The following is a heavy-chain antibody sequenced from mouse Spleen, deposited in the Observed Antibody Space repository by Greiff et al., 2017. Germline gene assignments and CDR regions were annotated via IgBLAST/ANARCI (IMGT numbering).Heavy chain of an antibody. CDR2: ISSGGGNT. J-gene: IGHJ3*01. CDR3: ARHEGYYDGSYGFAY. D-gene: IGHD1-1*01. CDR1: GFTFSSYT. Sequence: EVKLVESGGGLVKPGGSLKLSCAASGFTFSSYTMSWVRQTPAKRLEWVATISSGGGNTYYPDSVKGRFTISRDNARNTLYLQMSSLRSEDTAMYYCARHEGYYDGSYGFAYWGQGTLVTVSA. V-gene: IGHV5-9*04.